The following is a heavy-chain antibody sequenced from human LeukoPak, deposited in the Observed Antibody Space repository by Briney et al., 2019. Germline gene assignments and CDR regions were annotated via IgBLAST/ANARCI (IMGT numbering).Heavy chain of an antibody. J-gene: IGHJ5*02. V-gene: IGHV3-30*18. D-gene: IGHD3-22*01. CDR1: GFTFDDYA. CDR3: AKDYYDSSGYYTNNWCDP. Sequence: GGSLRLSCAASGFTFDDYAMHWVRQAPGKGLEWVAVISYDGSDKYYADSVKGRFTISRDNSKNTLYLQMNSLRAEDTAVYYCAKDYYDSSGYYTNNWCDPWGQGTLVTVSS. CDR2: ISYDGSDK.